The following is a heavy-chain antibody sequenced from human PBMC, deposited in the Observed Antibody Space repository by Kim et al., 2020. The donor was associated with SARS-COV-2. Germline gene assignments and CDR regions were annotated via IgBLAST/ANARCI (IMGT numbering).Heavy chain of an antibody. CDR2: IKQDGGEK. Sequence: GGSLRLSCAASGFTFSSYWMKWVRQAPGKGLEWVANIKQDGGEKYYVDAVKGRFTISRDNAKNSLYLQMNSLRVEDTAVYYCAKGMDSSFWNAYDYWGQGILVTVSS. CDR1: GFTFSSYW. CDR3: AKGMDSSFWNAYDY. V-gene: IGHV3-7*01. D-gene: IGHD6-6*01. J-gene: IGHJ4*02.